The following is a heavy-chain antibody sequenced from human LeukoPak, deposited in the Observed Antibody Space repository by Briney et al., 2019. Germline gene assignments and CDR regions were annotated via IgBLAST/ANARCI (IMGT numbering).Heavy chain of an antibody. Sequence: GGSLTLSCAASGFTFSSYGMLCLRQAPGKGLEWVIFIRSDGSNRYHADSVKGRFTIYRDNSKNTMYLQMNSLGAEDTALYYCAKDSRTYYYGSGSFSLPKGPLGYFDYWGQGTLVTVSS. CDR3: AKDSRTYYYGSGSFSLPKGPLGYFDY. D-gene: IGHD3-10*01. CDR2: IRSDGSNR. CDR1: GFTFSSYG. V-gene: IGHV3-30*02. J-gene: IGHJ4*02.